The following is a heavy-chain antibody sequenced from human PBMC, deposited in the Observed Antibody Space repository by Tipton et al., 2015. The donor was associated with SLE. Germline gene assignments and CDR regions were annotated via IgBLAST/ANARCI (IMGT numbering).Heavy chain of an antibody. CDR1: GDSISNHY. CDR2: IYDSGST. Sequence: TLSLTCTVSGDSISNHYWSWIRQPPGKGLEWIGYIYDSGSTSYNPSLKSRVTISEDTSKQQFSLKLTSLTAADTAVYYCARHAGDYAYFDAWGQGILVTVSS. CDR3: ARHAGDYAYFDA. D-gene: IGHD4-17*01. J-gene: IGHJ4*02. V-gene: IGHV4-59*08.